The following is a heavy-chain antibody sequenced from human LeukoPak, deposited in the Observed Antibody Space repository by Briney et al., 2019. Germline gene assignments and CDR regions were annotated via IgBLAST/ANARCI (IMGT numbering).Heavy chain of an antibody. CDR1: GGSFSGYY. J-gene: IGHJ5*02. CDR3: ARSVRRLYGSGRSNWFDP. D-gene: IGHD3-10*01. V-gene: IGHV4-34*01. CDR2: INHSGST. Sequence: SETLPLTCAVYGGSFSGYYWSWIRQPPGKGLEWIGEINHSGSTNYNPSLKSRVTMSVDTSKNQFSLKLSSVTAADTAVYYCARSVRRLYGSGRSNWFDPWGQGTLVTVSS.